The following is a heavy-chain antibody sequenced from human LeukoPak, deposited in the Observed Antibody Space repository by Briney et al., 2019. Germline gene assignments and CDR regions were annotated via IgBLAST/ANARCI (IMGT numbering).Heavy chain of an antibody. V-gene: IGHV3-23*01. D-gene: IGHD3-22*01. CDR3: AKVVATRGNGGRGYSPYLIN. Sequence: GGSLRLSCAASGLTFSSYAMSWVRQAPGKGLEWVSAISGSGGSTYYADSVKGRFTISRDNSKNTLYLQMNSLRAEDTAVYYCAKVVATRGNGGRGYSPYLINWGQGTLVTVSS. J-gene: IGHJ4*02. CDR1: GLTFSSYA. CDR2: ISGSGGST.